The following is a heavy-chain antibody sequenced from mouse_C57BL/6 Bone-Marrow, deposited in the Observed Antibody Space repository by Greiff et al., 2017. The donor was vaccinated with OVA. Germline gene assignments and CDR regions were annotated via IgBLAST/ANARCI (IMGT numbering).Heavy chain of an antibody. CDR2: LWSGGNT. V-gene: IGHV2-2*01. D-gene: IGHD1-1*01. CDR3: ARNPSGSSYYWYFDV. J-gene: IGHJ1*03. CDR1: GFSLTSYG. Sequence: VQLQQSGPGLVQPSQCLSLSCTVSGFSLTSYGVHWVRQSPGQGLEWLGVLWSGGNTYDNETFKTRLRISKDNTKSQVFFKMNSLQADDTAIYYCARNPSGSSYYWYFDVWGTGTTVTVSS.